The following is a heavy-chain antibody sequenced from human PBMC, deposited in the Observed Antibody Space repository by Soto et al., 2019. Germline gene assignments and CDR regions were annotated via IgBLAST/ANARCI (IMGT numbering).Heavy chain of an antibody. CDR3: ARRPGINFYYGMDV. CDR2: IYWDDDK. CDR1: GFSLSTRGVG. V-gene: IGHV2-5*02. Sequence: QITLKESGPTLVKPTQTLTLTCTFSGFSLSTRGVGVGWIRQPPGKALEWLALIYWDDDKRYSPSLKSRLTITKDTSKNQGVLTMTNMDPVDTATYYCARRPGINFYYGMDVWGQGTTVTVSS. J-gene: IGHJ6*02.